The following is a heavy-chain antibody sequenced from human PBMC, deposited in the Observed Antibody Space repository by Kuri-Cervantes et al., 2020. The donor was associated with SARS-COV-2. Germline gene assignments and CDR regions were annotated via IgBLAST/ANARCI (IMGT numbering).Heavy chain of an antibody. CDR2: IRSKAYGGTT. Sequence: LSLTCTVSGGSISSYYWSWIRQPPGKGLEWVGFIRSKAYGGTTEYAASVKSRFTISRDDSKSIAYLQMNSLKTEDTAVYYCARDIYYALLGYYYGMDVWGQGTTVTVSS. CDR1: GGSISSYY. D-gene: IGHD3-10*01. J-gene: IGHJ6*02. V-gene: IGHV3-49*03. CDR3: ARDIYYALLGYYYGMDV.